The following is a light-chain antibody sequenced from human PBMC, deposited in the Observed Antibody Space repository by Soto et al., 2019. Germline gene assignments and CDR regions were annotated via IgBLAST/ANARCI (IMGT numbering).Light chain of an antibody. CDR3: TSYTSSSTLV. CDR1: SSDIGVYNY. J-gene: IGLJ1*01. Sequence: QSVLTQPASVSGSPGQSITISCTGTSSDIGVYNYVSWYQKHPGKAPKLMIYEVSNRPSGISDRFSASKSGNTASLTISGLQAEDEADYYCTSYTSSSTLVFGTGTKLTVL. V-gene: IGLV2-14*01. CDR2: EVS.